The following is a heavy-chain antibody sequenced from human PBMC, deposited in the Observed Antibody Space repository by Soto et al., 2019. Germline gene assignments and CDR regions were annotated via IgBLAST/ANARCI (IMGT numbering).Heavy chain of an antibody. CDR3: ASRGRYYYSYGMDA. CDR1: GGSFSGYY. CDR2: NNHNGST. J-gene: IGHJ6*02. Sequence: QVQLQQWGAGLLKPSETLSLTCAVYGGSFSGYYWCWIRQPPGKGLEWIGENNHNGSTNYNPSLNSRVTISVDTSHNQFSLKLSSVTAADTAVYYCASRGRYYYSYGMDAWGQGTTVTVSS. V-gene: IGHV4-34*01.